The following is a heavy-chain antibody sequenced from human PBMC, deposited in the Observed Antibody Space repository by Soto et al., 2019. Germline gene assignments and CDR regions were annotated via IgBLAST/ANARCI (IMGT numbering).Heavy chain of an antibody. Sequence: GGSLRLSCAAAGCTFSGSAMHWVRQASGKGLEWVGRIRSKANSYATAYAASVKGRFTISRDDSKNTAYLQMNSLKTEDTAVYYCTRQGGSGSYYAFDIWGQGTMVTVSS. CDR3: TRQGGSGSYYAFDI. CDR2: IRSKANSYAT. D-gene: IGHD3-10*01. J-gene: IGHJ3*02. V-gene: IGHV3-73*01. CDR1: GCTFSGSA.